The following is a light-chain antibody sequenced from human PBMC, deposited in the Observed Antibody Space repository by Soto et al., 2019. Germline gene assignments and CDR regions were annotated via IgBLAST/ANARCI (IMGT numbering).Light chain of an antibody. J-gene: IGLJ2*01. V-gene: IGLV2-14*01. CDR3: SSFTSTTTGV. Sequence: QSALTQPASVSGSPGQSITISCTGTGSDVGGYNYVSWYQQHPGKAPKLVIYEVSNRPSGVSNRFSGSKSGNTASLTISGLQAEDEADYYCSSFTSTTTGVFGGGTKLTVL. CDR2: EVS. CDR1: GSDVGGYNY.